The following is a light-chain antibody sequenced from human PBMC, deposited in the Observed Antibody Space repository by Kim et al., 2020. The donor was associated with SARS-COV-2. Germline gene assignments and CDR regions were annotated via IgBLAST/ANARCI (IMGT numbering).Light chain of an antibody. CDR1: QSVGSY. CDR3: QQYNNWVT. J-gene: IGKJ4*01. Sequence: SVSPGERAPLSCRARQSVGSYLAWYQQKPGQAPRPFIYGASTRATGIPARVSGGGSGTEFTLTISSLQYEDFAVYYCQQYNNWVTFGGGTKVDIK. CDR2: GAS. V-gene: IGKV3-15*01.